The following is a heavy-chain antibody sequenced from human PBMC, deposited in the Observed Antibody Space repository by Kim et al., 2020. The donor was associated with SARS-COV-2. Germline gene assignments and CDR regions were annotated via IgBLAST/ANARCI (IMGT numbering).Heavy chain of an antibody. D-gene: IGHD2-2*02. CDR3: ARDIKYPLMWYFDL. CDR2: IYYSGST. J-gene: IGHJ2*01. V-gene: IGHV4-39*07. CDR1: GGSISSSSYY. Sequence: SETLSLTCTVSGGSISSSSYYWGWIRQPPGKGLEWIGSIYYSGSTYYNPSLKSRVTISVDTSKNQFSLKLSSVTAADTAVYYCARDIKYPLMWYFDLWGRGTLVTVSS.